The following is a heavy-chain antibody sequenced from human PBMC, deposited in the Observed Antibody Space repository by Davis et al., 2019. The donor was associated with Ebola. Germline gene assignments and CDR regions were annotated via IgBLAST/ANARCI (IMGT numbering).Heavy chain of an antibody. V-gene: IGHV4-61*01. CDR2: VYSSGAT. D-gene: IGHD6-19*01. CDR1: GGSVSSGTNY. J-gene: IGHJ4*02. Sequence: MPSETLSLTCTVSGGSVSSGTNYWSWIRQPPGKGLEWIGYVYSSGATSYNPSLKSRVTMSVDASKNQFSLKLTSVTAADTAVYYCSRQEFSYTSGPPEYYFHYWGQGTLVTVSS. CDR3: SRQEFSYTSGPPEYYFHY.